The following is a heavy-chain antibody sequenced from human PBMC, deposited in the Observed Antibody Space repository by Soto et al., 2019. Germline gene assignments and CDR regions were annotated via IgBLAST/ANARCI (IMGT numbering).Heavy chain of an antibody. J-gene: IGHJ6*02. V-gene: IGHV1-69*06. CDR3: ARAGVTFGGVISFYYYYGMDV. CDR1: GGTFSSYA. D-gene: IGHD3-16*01. CDR2: IIPIFGTA. Sequence: QVQLVQSGAEVKKPGSSVKVSCKASGGTFSSYAISWVRQAPGQGLEWMGGIIPIFGTANYAQKFQGRVTITADKSTSTAYMELSSLRSEDTAVYYCARAGVTFGGVISFYYYYGMDVWGQGTTVTVSS.